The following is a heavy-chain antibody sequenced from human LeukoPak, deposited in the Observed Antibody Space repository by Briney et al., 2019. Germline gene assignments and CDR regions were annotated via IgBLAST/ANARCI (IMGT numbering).Heavy chain of an antibody. J-gene: IGHJ4*02. V-gene: IGHV4-38-2*01. D-gene: IGHD3-3*01. CDR2: VYRSGNT. CDR1: GYSINSGFY. CDR3: ARNVLRFSYYFDY. Sequence: PSETLSLTCAVSGYSINSGFYWGWIRQPPGKGLEWIGSVYRSGNTYYNPSLTSRVTISVDTSKNHFSLKLSSVTAADTAIYYCARNVLRFSYYFDYWGQGTVVTVSS.